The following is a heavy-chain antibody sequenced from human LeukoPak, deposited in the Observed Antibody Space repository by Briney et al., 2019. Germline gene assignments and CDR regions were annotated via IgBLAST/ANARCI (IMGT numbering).Heavy chain of an antibody. Sequence: PSETLSLTCTVSGGSISSYYWSWIRQPPGKGLEGIGYIYYSGSTNYNPSLKSRVTISVDTSKNQFSLKLSSVTAADTAVYYCASGGYGSGSYSPEFDYWGQGTLVTVSS. D-gene: IGHD3-10*01. CDR3: ASGGYGSGSYSPEFDY. V-gene: IGHV4-59*08. CDR1: GGSISSYY. J-gene: IGHJ4*02. CDR2: IYYSGST.